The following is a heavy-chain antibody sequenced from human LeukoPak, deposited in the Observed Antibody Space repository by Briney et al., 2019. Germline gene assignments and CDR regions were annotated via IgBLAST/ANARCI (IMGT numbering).Heavy chain of an antibody. J-gene: IGHJ4*02. CDR1: GFTFSSYA. CDR2: ISGSGGST. CDR3: AKDGKIQLWSDRTEGYYFDY. V-gene: IGHV3-23*01. D-gene: IGHD5-18*01. Sequence: GGSLRLSCAASGFTFSSYAMSWVRQAPGKGLEWVSAISGSGGSTYYADSVKGRFTISRDNSKNTLYLQMNSLRAEDTAVYYCAKDGKIQLWSDRTEGYYFDYRGQGTLVTVSS.